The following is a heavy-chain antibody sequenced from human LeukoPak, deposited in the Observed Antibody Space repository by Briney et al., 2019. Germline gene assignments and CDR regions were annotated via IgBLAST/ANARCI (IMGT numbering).Heavy chain of an antibody. CDR2: IYTSGST. V-gene: IGHV4-61*02. CDR3: ARGLPIVGDPGDWFDP. J-gene: IGHJ5*02. CDR1: GGSISSSSYY. D-gene: IGHD1-26*01. Sequence: SETLSLTCTVSGGSISSSSYYWGWIRQPPGKGLEWIERIYTSGSTNYNPSLKSRVTISVDTSKNQFSLKLSSVTAADTAVYYCARGLPIVGDPGDWFDPWGQGTLVTVSS.